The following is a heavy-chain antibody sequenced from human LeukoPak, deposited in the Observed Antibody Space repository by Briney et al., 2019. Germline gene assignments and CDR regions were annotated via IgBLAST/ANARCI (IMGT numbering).Heavy chain of an antibody. J-gene: IGHJ5*02. V-gene: IGHV4-38-2*01. CDR1: GYSISSGYY. CDR3: ARQGGIVVVPAALNWFDP. D-gene: IGHD2-2*01. CDR2: IYHSGST. Sequence: SETLSLTCAVSGYSISSGYYWGWIRQPPGKGLEWIGSIYHSGSTYYNPSLKSRVTISVDTSKNQFSLKQSSVTAADTAVYYCARQGGIVVVPAALNWFDPWGQGTLVTVSS.